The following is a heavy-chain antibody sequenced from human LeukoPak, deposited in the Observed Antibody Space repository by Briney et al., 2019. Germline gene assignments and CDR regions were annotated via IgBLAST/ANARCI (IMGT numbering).Heavy chain of an antibody. CDR3: AASATAGAFDI. V-gene: IGHV3-15*01. Sequence: GGSLRLSCAASGFILSNAWMTWGRQGPGKGLEWVGRIISKTDGGAIDYTAPVKGRFTISRDDSKNTLYLQMIGLKTDDAGVYFCAASATAGAFDIWGQGTVVAVSS. CDR2: IISKTDGGAI. D-gene: IGHD3-10*01. J-gene: IGHJ3*02. CDR1: GFILSNAW.